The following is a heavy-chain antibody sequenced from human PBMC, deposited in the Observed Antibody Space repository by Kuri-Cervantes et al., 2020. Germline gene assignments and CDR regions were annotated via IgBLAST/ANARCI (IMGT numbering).Heavy chain of an antibody. CDR3: ARVSPIAVVVPAAIRYYYYGMAV. V-gene: IGHV4-59*01. J-gene: IGHJ6*02. Sequence: SQTLSLTCAVYGGSFSGYYWSWIRQPPGKGLEWIGYIYYSGSTNYNPSLKSRVTISVDTSKNQFSLKLSSVTAADTAVYYCARVSPIAVVVPAAIRYYYYGMAVWGQGNTVTVSS. CDR1: GGSFSGYY. D-gene: IGHD2-2*01. CDR2: IYYSGST.